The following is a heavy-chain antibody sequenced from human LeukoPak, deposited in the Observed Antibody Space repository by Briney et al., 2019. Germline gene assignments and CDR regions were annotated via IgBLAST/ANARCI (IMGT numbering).Heavy chain of an antibody. CDR1: GGSISSGSYY. V-gene: IGHV4-61*02. Sequence: SQTLSLTCTVSGGSISSGSYYWSWIRQPAGKGLEWIGRIYTSGSTNYNPSLKSRVTISVDTSKNQFSLKLSSVTAADTAVYYCARSSGYDFWSLGAFDIWGRGTVVTVSS. CDR2: IYTSGST. CDR3: ARSSGYDFWSLGAFDI. J-gene: IGHJ3*02. D-gene: IGHD3-3*01.